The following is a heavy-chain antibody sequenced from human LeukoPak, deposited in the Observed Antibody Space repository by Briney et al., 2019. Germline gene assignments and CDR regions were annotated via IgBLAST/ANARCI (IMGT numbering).Heavy chain of an antibody. CDR3: ARDPGNSGYDSIDY. D-gene: IGHD5-12*01. V-gene: IGHV1-2*02. CDR2: INPNSGGT. J-gene: IGHJ4*02. Sequence: GASVKVSCKASGYTFTGYYMHWVRQAPAQGLEWMGLINPNSGGTNYAQKFQGRVTMTRDTSISTAYMELSRLRSDDPAVYYCARDPGNSGYDSIDYWGQGTLVTVSS. CDR1: GYTFTGYY.